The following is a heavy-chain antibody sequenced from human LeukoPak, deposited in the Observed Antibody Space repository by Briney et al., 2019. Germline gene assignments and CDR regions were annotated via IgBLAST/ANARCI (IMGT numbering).Heavy chain of an antibody. CDR1: GFTFSSYW. CDR3: ARDLSTTHKLEDY. CDR2: INSDGSST. D-gene: IGHD1/OR15-1a*01. J-gene: IGHJ4*02. V-gene: IGHV3-74*01. Sequence: GGSLRLSCAASGFTFSSYWMHWVRQAPGTGLVWVSRINSDGSSTSYADSVKGRFTISRDNAKNTLYLQMNSLRAEDTAVYYCARDLSTTHKLEDYWGQGTLVTVSP.